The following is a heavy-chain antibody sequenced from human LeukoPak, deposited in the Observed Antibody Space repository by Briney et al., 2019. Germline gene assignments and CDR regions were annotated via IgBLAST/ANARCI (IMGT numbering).Heavy chain of an antibody. CDR2: IKQDGTEK. CDR3: ARQTGSGLFILP. J-gene: IGHJ4*02. V-gene: IGHV3-7*01. Sequence: GGSLRPSCAASGFTFSRFWMSWVRQAPGKGLEWVANIKQDGTEKYYVDSVKGRFTISRDNAKNSVYLEMNSLRVEDTAVYYCARQTGSGLFILPGGQGTLVTVSS. CDR1: GFTFSRFW. D-gene: IGHD3/OR15-3a*01.